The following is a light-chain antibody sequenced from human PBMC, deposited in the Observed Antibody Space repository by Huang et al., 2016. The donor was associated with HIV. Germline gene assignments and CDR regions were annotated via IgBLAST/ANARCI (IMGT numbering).Light chain of an antibody. CDR3: QQYYTTPGT. Sequence: DIVLTQSPDSLAVSLGERATINCSPSRSILYNSNTQNYLAWHQQKPGQSPKLLIYWASTRESGVPDRFSGSGTETDFTLTISSLQAEDVAVYFCQQYYTTPGTFGPGTTVHIK. V-gene: IGKV4-1*01. J-gene: IGKJ3*01. CDR2: WAS. CDR1: RSILYNSNTQNY.